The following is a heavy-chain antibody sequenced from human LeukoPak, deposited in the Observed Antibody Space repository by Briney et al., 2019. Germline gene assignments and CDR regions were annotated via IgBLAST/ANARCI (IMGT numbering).Heavy chain of an antibody. D-gene: IGHD5-12*01. CDR1: GFTFSSYS. J-gene: IGHJ4*02. V-gene: IGHV3-21*01. CDR3: ARAGYSGYGPHFDY. Sequence: GGSLRLSCAASGFTFSSYSMNWVRQAPGKGLEWVSSISSSSSYIYYADSVKGRFTISRDNAKNSLYLQMNSLRAEDTAVYYCARAGYSGYGPHFDYWGQGTLVTVSS. CDR2: ISSSSSYI.